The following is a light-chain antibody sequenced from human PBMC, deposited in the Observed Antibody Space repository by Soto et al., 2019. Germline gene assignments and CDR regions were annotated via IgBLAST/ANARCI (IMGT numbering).Light chain of an antibody. V-gene: IGKV3-15*01. Sequence: EIVMTQSPPTLSVSPGERATLSCGASQSVRSNLAWYQQKPGQAPRLLIYGASTRATGIPARFSGSGSGTEFTLTISSLQSEDFAVYYCQQYNDWPPGTFGQGTKVEIK. CDR2: GAS. J-gene: IGKJ1*01. CDR3: QQYNDWPPGT. CDR1: QSVRSN.